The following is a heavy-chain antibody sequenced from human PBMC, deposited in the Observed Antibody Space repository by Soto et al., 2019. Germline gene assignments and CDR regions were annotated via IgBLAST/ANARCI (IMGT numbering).Heavy chain of an antibody. Sequence: QVQLVQSGAEEKKPGASVKVSCKASGYTFTSYTMHWVRQAPGQRLEWMGWINAGNGNTKYSQKFQGRVTITRDTSASTADMELSNLRSEDTAVYYCARDTGYCSGGNCPHDAFHIWGEGTMVTVSS. CDR1: GYTFTSYT. CDR3: ARDTGYCSGGNCPHDAFHI. CDR2: INAGNGNT. V-gene: IGHV1-3*05. J-gene: IGHJ3*02. D-gene: IGHD2-15*01.